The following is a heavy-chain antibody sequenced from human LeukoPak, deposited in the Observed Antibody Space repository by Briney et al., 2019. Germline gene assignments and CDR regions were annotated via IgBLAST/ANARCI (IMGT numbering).Heavy chain of an antibody. J-gene: IGHJ4*02. Sequence: SETLSLTCAVYGGSFSGYYWSWIRQPPGKGLEWIGEINHSGSTNYNPSLKSRVTISVDTSKNQFSLKLSSVTAADTAVYYCARGGRIAAAGTGYFDYWGQGTLVTVSS. CDR2: INHSGST. D-gene: IGHD6-13*01. CDR1: GGSFSGYY. V-gene: IGHV4-34*01. CDR3: ARGGRIAAAGTGYFDY.